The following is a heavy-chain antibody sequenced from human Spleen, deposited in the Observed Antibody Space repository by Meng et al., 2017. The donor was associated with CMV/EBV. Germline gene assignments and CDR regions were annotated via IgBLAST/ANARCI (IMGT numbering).Heavy chain of an antibody. CDR3: WQHQADY. CDR1: GFTFSSHW. Sequence: GESLKISCAASGFTFSSHWMHCVRQAPGKELVWVSHINTDGITLNYADSVKGRFTISRDNSKNTLYLQMNSLRPEDTAVYYCWQHQADYWGQGTLVTVSS. D-gene: IGHD6-13*01. V-gene: IGHV3-74*01. J-gene: IGHJ4*02. CDR2: INTDGITL.